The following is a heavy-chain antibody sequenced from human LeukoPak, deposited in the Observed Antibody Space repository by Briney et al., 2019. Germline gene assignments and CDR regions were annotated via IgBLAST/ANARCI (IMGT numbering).Heavy chain of an antibody. CDR2: ISYSGNT. Sequence: PSETLSLTCIVSGGSIIGSDYHWGWVRQPPGKGLEWIGTISYSGNTDYNPSLRSRVTISVDTSNNQFSLRLGSVTAADTAVYHCARHCCSGPAKRVFDIWGQGTMVTVSS. CDR1: GGSIIGSDYH. V-gene: IGHV4-39*01. CDR3: ARHCCSGPAKRVFDI. J-gene: IGHJ3*02. D-gene: IGHD2-15*01.